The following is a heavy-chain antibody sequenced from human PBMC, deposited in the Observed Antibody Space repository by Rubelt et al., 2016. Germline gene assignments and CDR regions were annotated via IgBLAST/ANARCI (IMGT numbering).Heavy chain of an antibody. CDR1: GLTFANYA. D-gene: IGHD5-18*01. CDR2: IRQDGSEK. Sequence: VASGLTFANYAMSWVRQAPGKGLEWVANIRQDGSEKSYVDSVKGRFTISRDNAKNSLYLQMNSLRAEDTAVYYCARNPRGHTYAGAFDIWGQGTMVTVSS. V-gene: IGHV3-7*01. J-gene: IGHJ3*02. CDR3: ARNPRGHTYAGAFDI.